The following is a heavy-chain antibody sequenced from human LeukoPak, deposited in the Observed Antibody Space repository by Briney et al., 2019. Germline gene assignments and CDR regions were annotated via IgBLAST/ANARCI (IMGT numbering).Heavy chain of an antibody. CDR1: GYTFTTHG. D-gene: IGHD6-13*01. V-gene: IGHV1-18*01. J-gene: IGHJ4*02. Sequence: GASVKVSCKASGYTFTTHGFNWVRQAPGQGLEWVGWISTTNGNTNYAQKFHDRLTMTTDTSTSTAYLELRSLRSDDTAIYYCARWGNSNWWEHLGDYWGQGTLVIVSS. CDR3: ARWGNSNWWEHLGDY. CDR2: ISTTNGNT.